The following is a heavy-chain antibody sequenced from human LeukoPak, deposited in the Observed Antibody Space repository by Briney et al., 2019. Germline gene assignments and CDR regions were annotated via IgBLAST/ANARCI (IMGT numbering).Heavy chain of an antibody. D-gene: IGHD5-18*01. J-gene: IGHJ4*02. V-gene: IGHV4-34*01. CDR1: GGSFSGYY. Sequence: SETLSLTCAVYGGSFSGYYWSWIRQPPGKGLEWIGEINHSGSTNYNPSLKSRVTISVDTSKNQFSLKLSSVTAADTAVYYCGGGGYSYGGGFDYWGQGTLVTVSS. CDR3: GGGGYSYGGGFDY. CDR2: INHSGST.